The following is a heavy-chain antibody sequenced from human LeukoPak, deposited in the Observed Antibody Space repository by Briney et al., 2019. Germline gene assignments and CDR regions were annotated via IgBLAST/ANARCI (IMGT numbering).Heavy chain of an antibody. CDR1: GGSISSSSYY. CDR3: ARHATQWLRSPFDY. V-gene: IGHV4-39*01. Sequence: SETLSLTCTVSGGSISSSSYYWGWIRQPPGKGLEWIGSFYYSGSTYNNPSLTSRVTISVDTSKNQFSLKLTSVTAADTAVYYCARHATQWLRSPFDYWGQGTLVTVSS. J-gene: IGHJ4*02. CDR2: FYYSGST. D-gene: IGHD5-12*01.